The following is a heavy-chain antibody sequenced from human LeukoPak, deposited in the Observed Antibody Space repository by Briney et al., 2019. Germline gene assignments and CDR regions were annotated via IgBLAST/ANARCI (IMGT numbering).Heavy chain of an antibody. Sequence: PSQTLSLTCNVSGGSISSGGYYWSWIRQHPGKGLEWIGYIYYSGSTYYNPSLKSRVTISVDTSKNQFSLKLSSVTAADTAVYYCAGGLPSDYRFGEPRFDYWGQGTLVTVSS. J-gene: IGHJ4*02. CDR1: GGSISSGGYY. CDR3: AGGLPSDYRFGEPRFDY. D-gene: IGHD3-10*01. CDR2: IYYSGST. V-gene: IGHV4-31*03.